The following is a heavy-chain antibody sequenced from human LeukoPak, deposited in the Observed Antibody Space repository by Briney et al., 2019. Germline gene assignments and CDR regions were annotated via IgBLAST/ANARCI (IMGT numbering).Heavy chain of an antibody. CDR2: INPNSGGT. V-gene: IGHV1-2*02. D-gene: IGHD3-10*01. CDR3: ARPLRVSMIRGAAFRASSDFDP. Sequence: GASVKVSCKASGYTFTGYDMHWVRQAPGQGLEWMGWINPNSGGTKYAQKFQGRVIMTRDTSISTAYMELSRLTYDDTAVYYCARPLRVSMIRGAAFRASSDFDPWGQGTLVTVSS. CDR1: GYTFTGYD. J-gene: IGHJ5*02.